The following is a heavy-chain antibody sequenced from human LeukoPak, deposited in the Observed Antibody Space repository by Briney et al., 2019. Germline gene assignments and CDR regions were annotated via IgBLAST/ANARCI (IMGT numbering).Heavy chain of an antibody. J-gene: IGHJ4*02. CDR1: GFTFSSYS. CDR2: ISSSSSTI. CDR3: AREPSGWYDYYFDY. D-gene: IGHD6-19*01. V-gene: IGHV3-48*01. Sequence: PGGSLRLSCAASGFTFSSYSMNWVRQAPGKGLEWVSYISSSSSTIYHADSVKGRFTISRDNAKNSLYLQMNSLRAEDTAVYYCAREPSGWYDYYFDYWAREPWSPSPQ.